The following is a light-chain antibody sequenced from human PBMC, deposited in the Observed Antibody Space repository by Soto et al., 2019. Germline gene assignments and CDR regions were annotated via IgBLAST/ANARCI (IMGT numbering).Light chain of an antibody. Sequence: QLVLTQSPSASASLGASVKLTCTLSSGHSTYAIAWHQQQPEKSPRYLMKLDSDGSHSKGDGIPDRFSGFSSGAERYLTISSLQSEDEADYYCQTWGTGVVFGGGTKVTVL. J-gene: IGLJ2*01. CDR1: SGHSTYA. V-gene: IGLV4-69*01. CDR3: QTWGTGVV. CDR2: LDSDGSH.